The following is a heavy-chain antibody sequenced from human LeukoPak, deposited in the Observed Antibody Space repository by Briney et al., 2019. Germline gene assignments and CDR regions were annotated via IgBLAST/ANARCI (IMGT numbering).Heavy chain of an antibody. CDR2: ISAYNGNT. Sequence: GASVKVSCKASGYTFTSYGISWVRQAPGQGREWMGWISAYNGNTNYAQKLQGRVTMTTDTSTSTAYMELRSLRSDDTAVYYCARDGATQRFLEWPDDYYGMDVWGQGTTVTVSS. CDR3: ARDGATQRFLEWPDDYYGMDV. CDR1: GYTFTSYG. V-gene: IGHV1-18*01. J-gene: IGHJ6*02. D-gene: IGHD3-3*01.